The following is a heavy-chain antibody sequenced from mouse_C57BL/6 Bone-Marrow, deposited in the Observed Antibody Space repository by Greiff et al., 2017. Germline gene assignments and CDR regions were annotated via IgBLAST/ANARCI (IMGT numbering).Heavy chain of an antibody. V-gene: IGHV1-80*01. D-gene: IGHD1-1*01. CDR1: GYAFSSYW. Sequence: QVQLQQSGAELVKPGASVKISCKASGYAFSSYWMNWVKQRPGKGLEWIGQIYPGNGDTNYNGKFKGKATLTADKSSSTAYMQLSSLTSEDSAVYFCARYYGSSYSYCFDYWGQGSTLTVSS. CDR3: ARYYGSSYSYCFDY. J-gene: IGHJ2*01. CDR2: IYPGNGDT.